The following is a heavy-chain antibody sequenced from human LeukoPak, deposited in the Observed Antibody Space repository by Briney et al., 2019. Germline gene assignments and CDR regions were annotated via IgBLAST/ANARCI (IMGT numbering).Heavy chain of an antibody. Sequence: SETLSLICTTSGAPISRFYWSWVRQPPGKGLEWIGNIYNGVPTFFNPSLKSRVTLSVDTSKTQFSLQLASVTAADTAVYYCARSPSRYNWNFDYWGQGILVIVSS. V-gene: IGHV4-4*09. D-gene: IGHD1-20*01. J-gene: IGHJ4*02. CDR3: ARSPSRYNWNFDY. CDR2: IYNGVPT. CDR1: GAPISRFY.